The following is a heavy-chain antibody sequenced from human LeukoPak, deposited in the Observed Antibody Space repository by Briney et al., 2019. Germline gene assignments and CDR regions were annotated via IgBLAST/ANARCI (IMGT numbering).Heavy chain of an antibody. CDR2: ISGSGGST. CDR1: GFTFSSYA. J-gene: IGHJ4*02. CDR3: AKGSIVGAKGYFDY. V-gene: IGHV3-23*01. D-gene: IGHD1-26*01. Sequence: QAGGSLRLSCAASGFTFSSYAMSWVRQAPGKGLEWVSAISGSGGSTYYADSVKGRFTISRDSSKNTLYLQMNSLRAEDTAVYYCAKGSIVGAKGYFDYWGQGTLVTVSS.